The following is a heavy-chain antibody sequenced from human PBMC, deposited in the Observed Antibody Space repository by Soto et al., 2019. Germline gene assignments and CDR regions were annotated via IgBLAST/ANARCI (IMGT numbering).Heavy chain of an antibody. CDR2: ISWNSGRV. J-gene: IGHJ4*02. CDR3: AKDIEGMKNITIFGVVPDY. D-gene: IGHD3-3*01. CDR1: GFTFDNYA. V-gene: IGHV3-9*01. Sequence: GGSLRLSCVASGFTFDNYAMHWVRQAPGKGLEWVSGISWNSGRVGYADSVKGRFTISRDNAKNSLYLQLNSLRTEDTALYYCAKDIEGMKNITIFGVVPDYWGQGTLVTVSS.